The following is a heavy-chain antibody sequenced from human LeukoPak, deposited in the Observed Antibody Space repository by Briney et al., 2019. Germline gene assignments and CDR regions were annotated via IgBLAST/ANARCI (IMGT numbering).Heavy chain of an antibody. Sequence: SETLSLTCAVYGGSFSGYYWSWIRQPPGKGLEWIGEINHSGSTNYNPSLKSRVTISVDTSKNQFSLKLSSVTAADTAVYYCASETHRGNNWYFDLWGRGTLVTVSS. CDR3: ASETHRGNNWYFDL. J-gene: IGHJ2*01. D-gene: IGHD3-16*01. V-gene: IGHV4-34*01. CDR1: GGSFSGYY. CDR2: INHSGST.